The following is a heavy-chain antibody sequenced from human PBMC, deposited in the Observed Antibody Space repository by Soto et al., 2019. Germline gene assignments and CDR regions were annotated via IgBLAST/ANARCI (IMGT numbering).Heavy chain of an antibody. D-gene: IGHD4-17*01. Sequence: PSETLSLTCTVSGGSISSSRCHWGWIRQPPGKGLEWIASIKYSGTTFYNPSLKSRVTLSVDTSKNQFALKLSSVTAAETAVYYCARAYGLDAFDFWGQGTMVTVSS. V-gene: IGHV4-39*01. CDR1: GGSISSSRCH. J-gene: IGHJ3*01. CDR2: IKYSGTT. CDR3: ARAYGLDAFDF.